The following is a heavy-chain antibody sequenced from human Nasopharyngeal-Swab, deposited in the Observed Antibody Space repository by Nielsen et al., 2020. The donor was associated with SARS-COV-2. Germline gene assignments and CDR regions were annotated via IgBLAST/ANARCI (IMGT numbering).Heavy chain of an antibody. CDR2: ISSTGAII. CDR1: GITFSDYY. CDR3: ARARGGGYFDPFDY. V-gene: IGHV3-11*04. Sequence: GGSLRLSCAASGITFSDYYMSWIRQAPGKGLEWVSYISSTGAIIYYADSVKGRFTISRDNSKNTLYLQMNSLRAEDTAVYYCARARGGGYFDPFDYWGQGTLVTVSS. J-gene: IGHJ4*02. D-gene: IGHD3-9*01.